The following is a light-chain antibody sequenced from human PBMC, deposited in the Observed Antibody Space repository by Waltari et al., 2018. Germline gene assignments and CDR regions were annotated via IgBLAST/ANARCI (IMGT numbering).Light chain of an antibody. V-gene: IGKV3-20*01. Sequence: EIVLTQSPGPLSSSPGERATLPCRASQSVPNSNLGWYQQNPGQAPRLLIYSASTRATGIPDRFSGSGSGMDFTLTISRLEPEDFAVYYCHHYGSSPPITFGGGTKVEIK. J-gene: IGKJ4*01. CDR3: HHYGSSPPIT. CDR1: QSVPNSN. CDR2: SAS.